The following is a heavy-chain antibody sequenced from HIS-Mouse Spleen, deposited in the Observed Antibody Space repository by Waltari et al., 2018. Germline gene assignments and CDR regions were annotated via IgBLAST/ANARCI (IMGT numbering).Heavy chain of an antibody. Sequence: EVQLVESGGGLVQPGGSLRLSCAASGFTSSSDWMSWVRQAPGKGLEWVANIKQDGSEKYYVDSVKGRFTISRDNAKNSLYLQMNSLRAEDTAVYYCARDRAGTGFDPWGQGTLVTVSS. CDR1: GFTSSSDW. CDR2: IKQDGSEK. V-gene: IGHV3-7*01. J-gene: IGHJ5*02. CDR3: ARDRAGTGFDP. D-gene: IGHD3-10*01.